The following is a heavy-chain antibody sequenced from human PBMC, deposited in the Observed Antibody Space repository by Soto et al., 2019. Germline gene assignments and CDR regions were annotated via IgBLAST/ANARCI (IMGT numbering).Heavy chain of an antibody. V-gene: IGHV3-30*18. J-gene: IGHJ5*02. CDR3: AKDPRMTTVTTWWFDP. CDR2: ISYDGSNK. D-gene: IGHD4-4*01. Sequence: QVQLVESGGGVVQPGRSLRLSCAASGFTFSSYGMHWVRQAPGKGLEWVAVISYDGSNKYYADSVKGRFTISRDNSKNTLYLQMNGLRAEDTAVYYCAKDPRMTTVTTWWFDPWGQGTLVTVSS. CDR1: GFTFSSYG.